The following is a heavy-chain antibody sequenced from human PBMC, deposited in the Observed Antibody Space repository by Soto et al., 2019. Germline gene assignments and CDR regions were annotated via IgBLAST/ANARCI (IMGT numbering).Heavy chain of an antibody. J-gene: IGHJ4*02. V-gene: IGHV4-34*01. CDR3: ARAKQRFLACLDY. Sequence: QVQLQQWGAGLLKPSETLSLTCAVYGGSFSGYYWSWIRQPPGKGLEWIGEINHSGSTNYNPSRKMRVTISVDTSKNHFSLKLSSVTAADTAVYYCARAKQRFLACLDYWGQGTLVTVSS. CDR1: GGSFSGYY. D-gene: IGHD3-3*01. CDR2: INHSGST.